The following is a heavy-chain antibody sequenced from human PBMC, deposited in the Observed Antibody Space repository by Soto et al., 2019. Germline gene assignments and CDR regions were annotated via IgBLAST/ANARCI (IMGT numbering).Heavy chain of an antibody. CDR2: ISYDGSNK. CDR3: AKGGQYLLWFGELCY. CDR1: GFTFSSYG. J-gene: IGHJ4*02. D-gene: IGHD3-10*01. Sequence: QVQLVESGGGVVQPGRSLRLSCAASGFTFSSYGMHWVRQAPGKGLEWVAVISYDGSNKYYADSVKGRFTISRDNSKNTLYLQMNSRRAEDTAVYYCAKGGQYLLWFGELCYWGQGTLVTVSS. V-gene: IGHV3-30*18.